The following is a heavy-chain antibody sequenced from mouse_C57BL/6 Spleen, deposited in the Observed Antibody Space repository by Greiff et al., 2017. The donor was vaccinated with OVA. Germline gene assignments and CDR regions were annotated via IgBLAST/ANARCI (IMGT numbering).Heavy chain of an antibody. Sequence: QVQLQQSGAELVRPGASVTLSCKASGYTFTDYEMHWVKQTPVHGLEWIGAIDPETGGTAYNQKFKGKAILTADKSSSTAYMELRSLTSEDSAVYYCTLYYGNFPWFAYWGQGTLVTVSA. CDR2: IDPETGGT. CDR1: GYTFTDYE. CDR3: TLYYGNFPWFAY. V-gene: IGHV1-15*01. J-gene: IGHJ3*01. D-gene: IGHD2-1*01.